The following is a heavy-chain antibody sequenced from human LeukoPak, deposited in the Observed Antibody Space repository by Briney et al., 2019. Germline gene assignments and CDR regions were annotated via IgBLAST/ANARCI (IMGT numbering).Heavy chain of an antibody. CDR3: AREWRGGYSY. V-gene: IGHV4-59*12. D-gene: IGHD6-25*01. CDR1: GGSISSYY. Sequence: SETMSLTCTVSGGSISSYYWSWVRQPPGKGLEWIGFIFYGGTTNYNPSLKSRVTISVDTSKNQFSLKLSSVTAADTAMYYCAREWRGGYSYWGQGTLVTVSS. CDR2: IFYGGTT. J-gene: IGHJ4*02.